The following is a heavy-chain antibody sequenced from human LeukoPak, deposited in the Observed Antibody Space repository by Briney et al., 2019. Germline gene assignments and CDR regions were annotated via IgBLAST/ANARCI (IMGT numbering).Heavy chain of an antibody. D-gene: IGHD3-9*01. CDR3: ARERQGRDILTGYDAFDN. CDR2: ISSSGSTI. CDR1: GFTFSSYE. Sequence: GGSLRLSCAASGFTFSSYEMNWVRQAPGKGLEWVSYISSSGSTIYYADSVKGRFTISRDNAKNSLYLQMNSLRAEDTAVYYCARERQGRDILTGYDAFDNWGQGTMVTVSS. J-gene: IGHJ3*02. V-gene: IGHV3-48*03.